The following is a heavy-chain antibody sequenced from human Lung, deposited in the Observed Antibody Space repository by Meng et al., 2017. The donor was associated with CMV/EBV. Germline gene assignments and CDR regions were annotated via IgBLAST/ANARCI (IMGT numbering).Heavy chain of an antibody. D-gene: IGHD2-15*01. CDR3: AKDHRARYCSGGSCYYYYGRDV. CDR2: IYSGGSST. CDR1: GFTFSSYA. J-gene: IGHJ6*02. Sequence: GGSLRLXXAASGFTFSSYAMSWVRQAPGKGLEWVSVIYSGGSSTYYADSVKGRFTISRDNSKNTLYLQMNSLRAEDTAVYYCAKDHRARYCSGGSCYYYYGRDVWGQGTXVTVSS. V-gene: IGHV3-23*03.